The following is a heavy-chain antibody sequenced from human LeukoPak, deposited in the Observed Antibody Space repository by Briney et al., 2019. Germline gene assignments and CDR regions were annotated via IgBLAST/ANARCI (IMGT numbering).Heavy chain of an antibody. CDR1: GFTFSSFG. CDR2: ISGYNGEK. V-gene: IGHV1-18*01. Sequence: ASVKVSCKTSGFTFSSFGISWMRQAPGQGPEWMGWISGYNGEKKYGQNFQGRVTMTTDTPTNTAYMELRSLRSDDTAVYYCARSGDSKWFDPWGQGTLVTVSS. CDR3: ARSGDSKWFDP. D-gene: IGHD4-11*01. J-gene: IGHJ5*02.